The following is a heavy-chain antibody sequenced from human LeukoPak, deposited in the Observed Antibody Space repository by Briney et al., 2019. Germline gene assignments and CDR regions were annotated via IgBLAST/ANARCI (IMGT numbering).Heavy chain of an antibody. V-gene: IGHV3-9*01. CDR2: INRNSGSL. D-gene: IGHD3-10*01. CDR3: AREKKRGDAFDI. Sequence: GRSLRLSCVASGFTFDYYAVHWVRQAPGKGLEWVSGINRNSGSLGYADSVKGRFTISRDNSKNMLYLQMNSLRAEDTAVYYCAREKKRGDAFDIWGQGTMVTVSP. CDR1: GFTFDYYA. J-gene: IGHJ3*02.